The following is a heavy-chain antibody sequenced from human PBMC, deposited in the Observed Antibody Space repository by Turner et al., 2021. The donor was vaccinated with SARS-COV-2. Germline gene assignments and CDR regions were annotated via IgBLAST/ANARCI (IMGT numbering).Heavy chain of an antibody. D-gene: IGHD2-15*01. Sequence: QVQLVQSGAEMKKPGASVKVSCQASGSTFIDYYIHWIRQAPGQGLEWMGWINPNSCVTNYAQKFQGRVTMTRDTSITTVYMELRSLRSDDTAVYYCARGDIVVVVASTPGDYFDYWGQGTLVTVSS. V-gene: IGHV1-2*02. J-gene: IGHJ4*02. CDR1: GSTFIDYY. CDR2: INPNSCVT. CDR3: ARGDIVVVVASTPGDYFDY.